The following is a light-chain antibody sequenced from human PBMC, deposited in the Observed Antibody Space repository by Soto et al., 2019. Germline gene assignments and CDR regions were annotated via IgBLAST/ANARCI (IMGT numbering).Light chain of an antibody. CDR2: DAS. CDR3: QQYGSTPLT. CDR1: QSVGNNY. V-gene: IGKV3-20*01. J-gene: IGKJ4*01. Sequence: EIVLTQSPGTLSLSPGERATLSCRASQSVGNNYLAWYQQKPGQAPRFLIYDASSRATVIPDRFSGSGSGTDFTLTISRLEPEDFAVYYCQQYGSTPLTFGGGTKV.